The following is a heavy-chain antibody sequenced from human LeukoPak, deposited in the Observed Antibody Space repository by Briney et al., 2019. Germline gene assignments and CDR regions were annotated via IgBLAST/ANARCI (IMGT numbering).Heavy chain of an antibody. V-gene: IGHV4-59*12. CDR3: ARRRYYYDSSGYYVDY. D-gene: IGHD3-22*01. Sequence: SETLSLTCTVSGGSISSDYWQWIRQPPGKGLEWVGYIYNSGNNHYNSSLKSRVTISVDTSKNQFSLKLSSVTAADTAVYYCARRRYYYDSSGYYVDYWGQGTLVTVSS. CDR1: GGSISSDY. CDR2: IYNSGNN. J-gene: IGHJ4*02.